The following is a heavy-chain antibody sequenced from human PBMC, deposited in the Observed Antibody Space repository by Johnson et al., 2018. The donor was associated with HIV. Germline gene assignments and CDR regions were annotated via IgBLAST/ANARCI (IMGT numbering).Heavy chain of an antibody. V-gene: IGHV3-11*04. J-gene: IGHJ3*02. Sequence: QVQLVESGGGLVKPGGSLRLSCAASGFTLSDSYMSWIRQAPGKGLEWVSYISSSGSTIYYADSVKGRFTISRDNAKNSLFLQRNSLRAEAAAVYYGASPSSGYSGVKAFDIWGHGTMVTVSS. CDR1: GFTLSDSY. CDR2: ISSSGSTI. CDR3: ASPSSGYSGVKAFDI. D-gene: IGHD3-22*01.